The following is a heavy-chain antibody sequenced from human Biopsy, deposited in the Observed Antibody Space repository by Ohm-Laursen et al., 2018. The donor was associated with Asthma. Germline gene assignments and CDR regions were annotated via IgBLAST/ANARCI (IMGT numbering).Heavy chain of an antibody. CDR3: VHTLVGLKAFDF. J-gene: IGHJ4*02. V-gene: IGHV2-5*02. D-gene: IGHD1-26*01. CDR2: IYWDDDK. Sequence: TQTLTLTCTFSGFSLSTSGGGVGWIRQPPGKALEWLGNIYWDDDKRYSPSLQSRLTITRDTPKDQVALTMTNMGPVDTGTYYCVHTLVGLKAFDFWGQGTLVTVAS. CDR1: GFSLSTSGGG.